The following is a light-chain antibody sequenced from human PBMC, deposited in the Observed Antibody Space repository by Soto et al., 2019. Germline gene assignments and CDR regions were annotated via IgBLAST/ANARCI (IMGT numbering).Light chain of an antibody. CDR3: QQYVSSGLT. CDR2: GAS. V-gene: IGKV3-20*01. CDR1: QSVSSSS. J-gene: IGKJ5*01. Sequence: EIVLTQSPGTLSLSPGERATLSCRASQSVSSSSLAWYQQRPGQAPRLLIYGASSRATGIPDRFSGSGSGTDFTLTISRLEPEDFAVYYCQQYVSSGLTFGHGTRLEIK.